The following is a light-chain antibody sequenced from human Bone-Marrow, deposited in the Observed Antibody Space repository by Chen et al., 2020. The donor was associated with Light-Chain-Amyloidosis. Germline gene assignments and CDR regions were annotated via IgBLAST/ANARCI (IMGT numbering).Light chain of an antibody. CDR2: DDS. CDR1: NIRSTS. V-gene: IGLV3-21*03. CDR3: HVWDRGSDRPV. J-gene: IGLJ3*02. Sequence: SYVLTQPSSVSVAPGKTATIACWVNNIRSTSVHWYQQTPGQAPLLVVYDDSDRPSGIPGRVAGANSGDTANLTISRFEACDEADYYCHVWDRGSDRPVFGGGYRLTVL.